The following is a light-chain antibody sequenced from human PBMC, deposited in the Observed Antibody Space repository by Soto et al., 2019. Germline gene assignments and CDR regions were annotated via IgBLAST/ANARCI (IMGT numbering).Light chain of an antibody. CDR2: DAS. CDR3: QQYNSYSRT. V-gene: IGKV1-5*01. CDR1: QSISSW. J-gene: IGKJ1*01. Sequence: DIQMTQSPSTLSASVGDRVTITCRASQSISSWLAWYQQKPGKAPKLLIYDASSLESGVPSRFSGSGSGTEFTLTIGSLQPEDFATYYCQQYNSYSRTFGQGTKVDIK.